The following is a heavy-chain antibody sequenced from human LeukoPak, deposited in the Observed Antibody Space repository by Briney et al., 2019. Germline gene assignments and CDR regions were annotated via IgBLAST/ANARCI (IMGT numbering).Heavy chain of an antibody. V-gene: IGHV1-18*01. CDR3: AREVHISDGDYSYYYYMDV. J-gene: IGHJ6*03. Sequence: ASVKVSCKASGYTFTSYGISWVRQAPGQGLEWMGWISAYNGNTNYAQKLQGRVTMTTDTSTSTAYMELRSLRSDDTAVYYCAREVHISDGDYSYYYYMDVWGKGTTVTVSS. D-gene: IGHD4-17*01. CDR2: ISAYNGNT. CDR1: GYTFTSYG.